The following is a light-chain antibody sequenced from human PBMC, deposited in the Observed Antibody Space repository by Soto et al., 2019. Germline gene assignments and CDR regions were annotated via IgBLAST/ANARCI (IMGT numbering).Light chain of an antibody. CDR3: QELRMFPSS. CDR2: AAC. V-gene: IGKV3-20*02. J-gene: IGKJ4*01. Sequence: EIVLTQSLGAVSLYPRERATLYCRASQSVSSSYLAWYQQKPGEAPKLLIYAACILYGGVSSRLSGSGSGTDFALTNTSLQAEDFATYYCQELRMFPSSFGGGAKV. CDR1: QSVSSSY.